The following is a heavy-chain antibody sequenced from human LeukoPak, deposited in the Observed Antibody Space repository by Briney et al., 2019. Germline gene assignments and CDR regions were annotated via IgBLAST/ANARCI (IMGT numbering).Heavy chain of an antibody. CDR3: ARPDIVATPLRRGYDY. Sequence: GGSLRLSCAASGFTFSDYYMSWIRQAPGKGLEWVSYISSSGSTIYYADSVKGRFTISRDNAKNSLYLQMNSLRAEDTAVYYCARPDIVATPLRRGYDYWGQGTLVTVSS. CDR1: GFTFSDYY. CDR2: ISSSGSTI. D-gene: IGHD5-12*01. V-gene: IGHV3-11*01. J-gene: IGHJ4*02.